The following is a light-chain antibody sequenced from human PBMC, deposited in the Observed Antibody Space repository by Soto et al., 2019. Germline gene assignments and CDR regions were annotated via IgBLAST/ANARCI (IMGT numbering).Light chain of an antibody. CDR3: QEYDGAPPVT. Sequence: EIVLTQSPDTLSLSPGERATLSCRASQSVRSERLAWYQQKPGQAPRLVIFDASTRATGIPERFSGSGSGTHFTLTITSLEPEDFAVYYCQEYDGAPPVTFGLGTKVDIK. CDR1: QSVRSER. J-gene: IGKJ1*01. V-gene: IGKV3-20*01. CDR2: DAS.